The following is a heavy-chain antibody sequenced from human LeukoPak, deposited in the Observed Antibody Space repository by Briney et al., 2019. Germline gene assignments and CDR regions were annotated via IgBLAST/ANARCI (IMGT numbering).Heavy chain of an antibody. CDR2: INPSGGST. J-gene: IGHJ5*02. V-gene: IGHV1-46*01. CDR1: GYTFTSYY. D-gene: IGHD3-10*01. Sequence: ASVTVSCTASGYTFTSYYMHWVRQAPGQGLEWMGIINPSGGSTSYAQKFQGRVTMTRDTSTSTVYMELSSLRSEDTAVYYCARDKGVTMVRENWFDPWGQGTLVTVSS. CDR3: ARDKGVTMVRENWFDP.